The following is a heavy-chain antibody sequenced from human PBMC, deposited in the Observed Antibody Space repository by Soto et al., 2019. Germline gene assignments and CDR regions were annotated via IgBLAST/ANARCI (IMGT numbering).Heavy chain of an antibody. CDR2: ISSTTNYI. V-gene: IGHV3-21*06. J-gene: IGHJ4*02. CDR1: GFTFTRYS. CDR3: ARESEDLTSNFDY. Sequence: GSLRLSCAASGFTFTRYSMNWVRQAPGKGLEWVSSISSTTNYIYYGDSMKGRFTISRDNAKNSLYLEMNSLRAEDTAVYYCARESEDLTSNFDYWGQGPLVTVSS.